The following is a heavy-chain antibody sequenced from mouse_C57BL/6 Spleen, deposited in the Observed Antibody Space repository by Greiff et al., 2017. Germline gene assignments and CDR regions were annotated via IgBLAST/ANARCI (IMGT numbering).Heavy chain of an antibody. CDR1: GYAFSSSW. J-gene: IGHJ2*01. Sequence: VQLQQSGPELVKPGASVKISCKASGYAFSSSWMNWVKQRPGKGLEWIGRIYPGDGDTNYNGKFKGKATLTADKSSSTAYMQLSSLTSEDSAVYFCARKNYYGSIDYWGQGTTLTVSS. CDR2: IYPGDGDT. CDR3: ARKNYYGSIDY. V-gene: IGHV1-82*01. D-gene: IGHD1-1*01.